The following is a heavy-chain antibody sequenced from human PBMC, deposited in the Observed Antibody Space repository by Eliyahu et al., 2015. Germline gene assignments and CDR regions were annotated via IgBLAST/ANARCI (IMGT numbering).Heavy chain of an antibody. V-gene: IGHV3-23*01. CDR3: AKKSEITMVWGVIDY. J-gene: IGHJ4*02. CDR2: VSGSGGNT. Sequence: EVQLLESGGGLVQPGGSLRLSCAASGFXFTSYAMSWVRQAPGKGLEWVSAVSGSGGNTYYTDSVKGRFTISRDNSKNTLYLQMNSLRAEDTAVYYCAKKSEITMVWGVIDYWGQGTLVTVSS. CDR1: GFXFTSYA. D-gene: IGHD3-10*01.